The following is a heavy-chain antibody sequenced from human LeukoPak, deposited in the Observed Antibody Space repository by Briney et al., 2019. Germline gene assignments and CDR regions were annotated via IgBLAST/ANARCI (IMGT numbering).Heavy chain of an antibody. V-gene: IGHV3-48*04. CDR1: GFTFSSYS. CDR3: ARARGAYAFDI. J-gene: IGHJ3*02. CDR2: ISNSGTTI. D-gene: IGHD3-10*01. Sequence: GGSLRLSCAASGFTFSSYSMNWVRQAPGKGLGWVSYISNSGTTIYYADSVKGRFTISRDNAKNSLYLQMNSLRAEDTAVYYCARARGAYAFDIWGQGTMVTVSS.